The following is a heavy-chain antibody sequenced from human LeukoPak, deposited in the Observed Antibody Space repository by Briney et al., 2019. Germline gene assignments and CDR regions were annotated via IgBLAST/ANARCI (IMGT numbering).Heavy chain of an antibody. V-gene: IGHV3-64D*06. CDR3: VKVFATVRWFGELLTDY. J-gene: IGHJ4*02. CDR2: ISSNGGST. D-gene: IGHD3-10*01. CDR1: GFTFSSYA. Sequence: GGSLRLSCSASGFTFSSYAMHWVRQAPGKGLEYVSAISSNGGSTYYADSVKGRFTISRDNSKNTLYLQMSSPRAEDTAVYYCVKVFATVRWFGELLTDYWGQGTLVTVSS.